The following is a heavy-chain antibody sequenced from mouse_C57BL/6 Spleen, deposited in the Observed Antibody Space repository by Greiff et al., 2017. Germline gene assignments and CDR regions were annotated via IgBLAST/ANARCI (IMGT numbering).Heavy chain of an antibody. D-gene: IGHD1-1*01. CDR1: GYAFSSYW. CDR2: IYPGDGDT. J-gene: IGHJ3*01. CDR3: ARYYYGSSPGFAY. Sequence: VKLMESGAELLKPGASVKISCKASGYAFSSYWMNWVKQRPGKGLEWIGQIYPGDGDTNYNGKFKGKATLTADKSAITAYMQLSSLTSEDSAVYFCARYYYGSSPGFAYWGQGPLVTVSA. V-gene: IGHV1-80*01.